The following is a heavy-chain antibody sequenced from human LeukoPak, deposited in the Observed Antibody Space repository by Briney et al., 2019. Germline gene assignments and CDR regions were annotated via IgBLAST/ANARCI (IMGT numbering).Heavy chain of an antibody. V-gene: IGHV3-23*01. D-gene: IGHD3-22*01. CDR3: AKALTPLVVVITTGFDY. Sequence: GGSLRLSCAASGFTFSSYAMSWVRQAPGKGLEWVSAISGSGGTTYCADSVKGRFTISRDNSKNTLYLQMNSLRAEDTAIYYCAKALTPLVVVITTGFDYWGQGTLVTVSS. CDR1: GFTFSSYA. J-gene: IGHJ4*02. CDR2: ISGSGGTT.